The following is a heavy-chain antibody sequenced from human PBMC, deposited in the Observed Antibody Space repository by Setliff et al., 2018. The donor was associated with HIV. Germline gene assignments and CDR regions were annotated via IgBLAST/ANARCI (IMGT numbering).Heavy chain of an antibody. V-gene: IGHV3-23*01. D-gene: IGHD3-22*01. CDR3: AKLDYYDYSGSWARKSAIDF. CDR1: GFSFSSHG. CDR2: ISGSAAGT. J-gene: IGHJ3*01. Sequence: GGSLRLSCEASGFSFSSHGMSWVRQAPGKGLEWVSGISGSAAGTYYADSVKGRFTISRDSSSNTLSLQMTSLRAEDTALYYCAKLDYYDYSGSWARKSAIDFWGRGTMVTVSS.